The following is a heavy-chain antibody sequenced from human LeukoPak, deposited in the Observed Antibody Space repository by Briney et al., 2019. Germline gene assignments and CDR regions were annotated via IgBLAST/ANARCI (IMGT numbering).Heavy chain of an antibody. CDR3: ARYSTVVNFDY. J-gene: IGHJ4*02. V-gene: IGHV4-34*01. D-gene: IGHD4-23*01. Sequence: SETLSLTCAVYGGSFSGYYWSWIRQPPGKGLEWIGEINHSGSTNYNPSLKSRVTISVDTSKNQFSLKLSSVTAADTAVYYCARYSTVVNFDYWGQGTLVTVSS. CDR2: INHSGST. CDR1: GGSFSGYY.